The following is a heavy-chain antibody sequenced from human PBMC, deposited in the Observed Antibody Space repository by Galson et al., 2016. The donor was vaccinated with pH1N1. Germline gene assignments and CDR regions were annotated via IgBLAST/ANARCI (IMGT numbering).Heavy chain of an antibody. CDR3: AKVRLEWELGGGWFDP. D-gene: IGHD1-26*01. CDR2: ISGGDGST. Sequence: SLRLSCAASGFKASGFTFSNYAMSWVRQAPGKGLEWVSTISGGDGSTYYADSVKGRFPISRDNSKNTLYLQMNSLRAEDTAIYYCAKVRLEWELGGGWFDPWGQGTLVTVSS. J-gene: IGHJ5*02. V-gene: IGHV3-23*01. CDR1: GFTFSNYA.